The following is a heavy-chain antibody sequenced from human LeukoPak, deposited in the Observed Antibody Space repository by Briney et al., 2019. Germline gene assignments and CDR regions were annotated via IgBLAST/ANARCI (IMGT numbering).Heavy chain of an antibody. D-gene: IGHD1-26*01. Sequence: GGSLRLSCAASGFIVNYNYMSWVRQPPGKGLEWVSVVYSGGSTYYADSVKGRFTISRDNSKNMVYLQMNSLRVVDTAVYYCARVKVGTIYWFDPWGQGTLLTVSS. J-gene: IGHJ5*02. V-gene: IGHV3-66*01. CDR1: GFIVNYNY. CDR2: VYSGGST. CDR3: ARVKVGTIYWFDP.